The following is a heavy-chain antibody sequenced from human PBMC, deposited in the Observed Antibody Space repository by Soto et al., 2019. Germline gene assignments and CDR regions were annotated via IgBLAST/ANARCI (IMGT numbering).Heavy chain of an antibody. D-gene: IGHD1-20*01. Sequence: GSGPTLVNPTETLTLACTFSGFSLTSPGMCVSWIRQSPGKALEWLALIERDDDDKYYSTSLKTRLTISKDTRKNQVVLTMANMEPADTATYYCARSIRGPRRFNGMDVWGQGTTVTVSS. CDR1: GFSLTSPGMC. CDR3: ARSIRGPRRFNGMDV. V-gene: IGHV2-70*13. J-gene: IGHJ6*02. CDR2: IERDDDDK.